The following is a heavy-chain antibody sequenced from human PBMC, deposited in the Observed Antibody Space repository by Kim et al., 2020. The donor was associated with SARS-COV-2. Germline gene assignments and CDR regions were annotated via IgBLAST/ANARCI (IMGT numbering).Heavy chain of an antibody. CDR3: ARVVVKEFSGYGMDV. CDR1: GGSISSSSYY. CDR2: IYYSGST. D-gene: IGHD2-21*01. J-gene: IGHJ6*02. Sequence: SETLSLTCTVSGGSISSSSYYWGWIRQPPGKGLEWIGSIYYSGSTYYNPSLKSRVTISVDTSKNQFSLKLSSVTAADTAVYYCARVVVKEFSGYGMDVWGQGTTVTVSS. V-gene: IGHV4-39*01.